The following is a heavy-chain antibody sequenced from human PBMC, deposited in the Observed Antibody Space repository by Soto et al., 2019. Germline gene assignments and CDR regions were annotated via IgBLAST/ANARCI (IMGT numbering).Heavy chain of an antibody. CDR2: ISPYNVNT. Sequence: QIQLVQSAAEVKKPGASVKVSCKTSGYTFVSYGISWVRQAPGQGLEWMGWISPYNVNTNFAQRFRGRVTLTTDNSTDIVYMDLGSLKADDTALYYSARDQNVFDSSGYYEHWGQGTLITVSS. CDR1: GYTFVSYG. D-gene: IGHD3-22*01. J-gene: IGHJ4*02. CDR3: ARDQNVFDSSGYYEH. V-gene: IGHV1-18*04.